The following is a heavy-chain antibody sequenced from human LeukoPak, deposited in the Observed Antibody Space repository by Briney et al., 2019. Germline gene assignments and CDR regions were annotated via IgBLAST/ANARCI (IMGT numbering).Heavy chain of an antibody. Sequence: PGGSLRLSCAASGVTFTNYAMTWVRQAPGKGLEWVSGISISGGSTDYADSVKGRFTISRDNSKNTLYLQMNSLRAEDTAVYYCAKVPAGNKVEYWGQGTLVTASS. CDR3: AKVPAGNKVEY. CDR2: ISISGGST. J-gene: IGHJ4*02. D-gene: IGHD6-19*01. CDR1: GVTFTNYA. V-gene: IGHV3-23*01.